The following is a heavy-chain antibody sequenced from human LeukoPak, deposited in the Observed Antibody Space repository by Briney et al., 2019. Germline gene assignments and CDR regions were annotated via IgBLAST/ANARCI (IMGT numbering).Heavy chain of an antibody. J-gene: IGHJ4*02. CDR3: ARSKRWPRGGLGYFDY. Sequence: GGSLRLSCAVSGFTFSNDWMSWVRQAPGKGLEWVANIKQDGSEKYYVDSVKGRFTISRDNAKNSLYLQMNSLRAEDTAVYYCARSKRWPRGGLGYFDYWGQGTLVTVSS. V-gene: IGHV3-7*01. CDR1: GFTFSNDW. D-gene: IGHD5-24*01. CDR2: IKQDGSEK.